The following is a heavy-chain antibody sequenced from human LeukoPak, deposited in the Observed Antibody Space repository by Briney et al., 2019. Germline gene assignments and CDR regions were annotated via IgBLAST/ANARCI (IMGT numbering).Heavy chain of an antibody. D-gene: IGHD3-22*01. CDR1: GGSISSSSYY. V-gene: IGHV4-30-2*01. J-gene: IGHJ3*02. CDR2: IYHSGST. CDR3: ARGPQWLLPPDI. Sequence: SETLSLTCTVSGGSISSSSYYWGWIRQPPGKGLEWIGYIYHSGSTYYNPSLKSRVTISVDRSKNQFSLKLSSVTAADTAVYYCARGPQWLLPPDIWGQGTMVTVSS.